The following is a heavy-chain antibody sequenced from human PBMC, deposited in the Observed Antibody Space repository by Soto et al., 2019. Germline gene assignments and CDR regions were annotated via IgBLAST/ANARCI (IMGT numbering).Heavy chain of an antibody. Sequence: SETLSLTCTVSGGSISSGGYYWSWIRQHPGKGLEWIGYIYYSGSTYYNPSLKSRVTISVDTSKNQFSLKLSSVTAADTAAYYCARDTYYYGSGSYRDYYYYGMDVWGQGTTVTVSS. CDR3: ARDTYYYGSGSYRDYYYYGMDV. J-gene: IGHJ6*02. CDR2: IYYSGST. CDR1: GGSISSGGYY. V-gene: IGHV4-31*03. D-gene: IGHD3-10*01.